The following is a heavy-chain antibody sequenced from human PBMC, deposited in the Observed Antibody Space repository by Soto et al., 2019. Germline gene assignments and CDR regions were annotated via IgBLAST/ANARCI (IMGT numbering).Heavy chain of an antibody. CDR3: ARTGYSGSYCDY. J-gene: IGHJ4*02. D-gene: IGHD1-26*01. CDR1: GYTFTSYG. CDR2: ISACNGNT. Sequence: ASVKVSCKGSGYTFTSYGISWVRQAPGQGLEWMGWISACNGNTNYSQKFQGRVTITMDTSTSTAYMELSSLRSDDTAVYYCARTGYSGSYCDYWGQGTLVTVSS. V-gene: IGHV1-18*01.